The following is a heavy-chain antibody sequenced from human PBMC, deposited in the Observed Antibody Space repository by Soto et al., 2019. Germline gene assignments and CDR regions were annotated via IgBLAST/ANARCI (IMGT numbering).Heavy chain of an antibody. CDR3: AKDLDGYSSSWYHFDY. D-gene: IGHD6-13*01. J-gene: IGHJ4*02. CDR1: GFTCSSYG. Sequence: QVQLVESGGGVVQPGRSLRLSCAASGFTCSSYGMHWVRQAPGKGLEWVAVISYDGSNKYYADSVKGRFTISRDNSKNTLYLQMNSLRAEDTAVYYCAKDLDGYSSSWYHFDYWGQGTLVTVSS. V-gene: IGHV3-30*18. CDR2: ISYDGSNK.